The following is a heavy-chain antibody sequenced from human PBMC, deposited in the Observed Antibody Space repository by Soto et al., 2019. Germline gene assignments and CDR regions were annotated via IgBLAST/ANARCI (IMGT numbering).Heavy chain of an antibody. D-gene: IGHD3-3*01. V-gene: IGHV4-34*01. CDR2: INHSGST. CDR1: GGAFSGYY. CDR3: ARGLHNVSRFLEWSHGFDI. Sequence: SETLSLTCGVYGGAFSGYYWSWIRQPPGKGLEWIAEINHSGSTNYNPSLKSRATISVDTSKNQFSLKLSSVAAADTAVYYCARGLHNVSRFLEWSHGFDIWGQGTMVTVSS. J-gene: IGHJ3*02.